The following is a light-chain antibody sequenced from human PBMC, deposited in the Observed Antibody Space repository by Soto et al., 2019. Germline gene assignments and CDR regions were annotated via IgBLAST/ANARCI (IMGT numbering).Light chain of an antibody. CDR2: GNT. Sequence: QPVLTQPPSVSGAPGQRVTISCTGSSSNIGTTYDVHWYQQLPGAAPKPLIFGNTDRPSGVPDRFSGSKSGTSASLAITGLQAEDEADYYCQSYDSSLSGFVVFGGGTKLTVL. V-gene: IGLV1-40*01. CDR1: SSNIGTTYD. J-gene: IGLJ2*01. CDR3: QSYDSSLSGFVV.